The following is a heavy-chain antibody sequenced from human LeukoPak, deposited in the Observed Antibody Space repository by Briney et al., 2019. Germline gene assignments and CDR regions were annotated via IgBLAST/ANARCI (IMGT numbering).Heavy chain of an antibody. CDR3: ARDLPWYSGSYQAAFDI. Sequence: PGGSLRLSCAAPGFTFSSYWVSWVRQAPGKGLEWVANIKQDGSEKYYVDSVKGRFTISRDNAKNSLYLQMNSLRAEDTAVYYCARDLPWYSGSYQAAFDIWGQGTMVTVSS. CDR1: GFTFSSYW. V-gene: IGHV3-7*01. D-gene: IGHD1-26*01. CDR2: IKQDGSEK. J-gene: IGHJ3*02.